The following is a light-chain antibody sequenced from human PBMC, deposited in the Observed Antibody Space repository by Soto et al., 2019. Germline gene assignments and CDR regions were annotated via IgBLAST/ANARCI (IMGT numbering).Light chain of an antibody. CDR1: ESVHRN. Sequence: EMVMTQSPATLSVSPGERVTLSCRASESVHRNLAWDQQKPGQGPSLLIYYASTRATGVPDRFTGSGSGTEFPLTISSLQAEDFGVYHCQHYSSGPPTFGPGTKVEIK. CDR3: QHYSSGPPT. J-gene: IGKJ3*01. V-gene: IGKV3-15*01. CDR2: YAS.